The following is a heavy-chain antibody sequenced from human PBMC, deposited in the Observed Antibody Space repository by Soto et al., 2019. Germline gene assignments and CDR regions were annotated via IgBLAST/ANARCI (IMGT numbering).Heavy chain of an antibody. J-gene: IGHJ3*02. CDR3: ARGLLVAATTVDAFDI. V-gene: IGHV1-46*01. CDR1: GYTFTSYY. Sequence: GASVKVSCKASGYTFTSYYMHWVRQAPGQGLEWMGIINPSGGSTSYAQKFQGRVTMTRDTSTSTVYMELSSLRSEDTAVYYCARGLLVAATTVDAFDIWGQGTMVTVSS. CDR2: INPSGGST. D-gene: IGHD2-15*01.